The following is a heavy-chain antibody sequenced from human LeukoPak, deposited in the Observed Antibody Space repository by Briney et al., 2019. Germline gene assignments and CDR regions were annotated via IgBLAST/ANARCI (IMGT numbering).Heavy chain of an antibody. D-gene: IGHD6-19*01. V-gene: IGHV3-23*01. Sequence: GGSLRLSCAASGFTFSSQPMSWVRQPPGKGLEWVSAISASGGSTYYADSVKGRFTSSRDNSKKTLYLQMISLRAEDTDVYYCAKEVPVALFFDYWGQGTLVTVSS. J-gene: IGHJ4*02. CDR1: GFTFSSQP. CDR2: ISASGGST. CDR3: AKEVPVALFFDY.